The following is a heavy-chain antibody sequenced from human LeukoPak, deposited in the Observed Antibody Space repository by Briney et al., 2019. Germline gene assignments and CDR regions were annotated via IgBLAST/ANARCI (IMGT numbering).Heavy chain of an antibody. CDR2: INHSGST. D-gene: IGHD4-4*01. V-gene: IGHV4-34*01. Sequence: SETLSLTCAVYGGSFSGYYWSWIRQPPGKGLEWIGEINHSGSTYYNPSLKSRVTISVDTSKNQFSLKLSSVTAADTAVYYCARQSSAVTTYTLDYWGQGTLVTVSS. J-gene: IGHJ4*02. CDR1: GGSFSGYY. CDR3: ARQSSAVTTYTLDY.